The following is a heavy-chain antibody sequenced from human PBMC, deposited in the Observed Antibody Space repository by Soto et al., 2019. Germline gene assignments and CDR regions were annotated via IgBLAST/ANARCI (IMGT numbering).Heavy chain of an antibody. Sequence: XTLSLPCTVSGTSVSSYEWSWIRQPPGKGLEWIANIHYSGTTNYNPSLASRVTLSVDTSKNQFSLKITSVTAADRAIYFCARYNSYAIDYWGRGTLVTVSS. CDR3: ARYNSYAIDY. V-gene: IGHV4-59*02. CDR1: GTSVSSYE. J-gene: IGHJ4*02. CDR2: IHYSGTT. D-gene: IGHD2-8*01.